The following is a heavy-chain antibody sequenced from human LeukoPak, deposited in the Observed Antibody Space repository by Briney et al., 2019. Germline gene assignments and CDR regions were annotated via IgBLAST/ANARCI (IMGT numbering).Heavy chain of an antibody. CDR1: GFTFSSYA. J-gene: IGHJ4*02. Sequence: PGGSLRLSCAASGFTFSSYAMHWVRQAPGKGLEYVPAISSNGGSTYYANSVKGRFTISRDNSKNTLFLQMGSLRAEDMAVYYCAREAGYDFWSGYYMGLVDYWGQGTLVTVSS. D-gene: IGHD3-3*01. CDR3: AREAGYDFWSGYYMGLVDY. CDR2: ISSNGGST. V-gene: IGHV3-64*01.